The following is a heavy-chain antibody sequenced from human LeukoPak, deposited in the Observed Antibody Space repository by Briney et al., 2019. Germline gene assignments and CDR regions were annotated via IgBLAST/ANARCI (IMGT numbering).Heavy chain of an antibody. CDR1: GGSISSYY. J-gene: IGHJ5*02. Sequence: SETLPLPCTVPGGSISSYYWSWIRQPPRKGLEWIGYIYYSWSTNYNPSLKSQVTILVDTSKNQFSLKLSSVTAADTAVYYCARDPWGNWFAPWGQGTLVTVS. CDR3: ARDPWGNWFAP. V-gene: IGHV4-59*01. CDR2: IYYSWST. D-gene: IGHD1-26*01.